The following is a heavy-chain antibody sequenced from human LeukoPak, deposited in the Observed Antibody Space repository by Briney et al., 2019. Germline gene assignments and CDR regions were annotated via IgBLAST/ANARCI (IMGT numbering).Heavy chain of an antibody. CDR1: GGSISSYY. Sequence: PSETLSLTCTVSGGSISSYYWSWIRQPAGKGLEWIGRIYTSGSTNYNPSLKSRVTMSVDTSKNQFSLKLSSVTAADTAVYYCARTMLRYFDWLSNDAFDIWGQGTMVTVSS. J-gene: IGHJ3*02. CDR3: ARTMLRYFDWLSNDAFDI. CDR2: IYTSGST. V-gene: IGHV4-4*07. D-gene: IGHD3-9*01.